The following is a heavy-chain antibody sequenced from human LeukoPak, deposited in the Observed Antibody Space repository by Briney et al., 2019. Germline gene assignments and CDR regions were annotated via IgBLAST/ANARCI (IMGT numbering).Heavy chain of an antibody. CDR1: GFTFSSYA. CDR3: ARGRCSSTSCYTPPDY. Sequence: PGGSLRLSCAASGFTFSSYAMHWVRQAPGKGLEYVSAISSNGGSTYYANSVKGRFTISRDNSKNTLYLQMGSPRAEDMAVYYCARGRCSSTSCYTPPDYWGQGTLVTVSS. V-gene: IGHV3-64*01. CDR2: ISSNGGST. D-gene: IGHD2-2*02. J-gene: IGHJ4*02.